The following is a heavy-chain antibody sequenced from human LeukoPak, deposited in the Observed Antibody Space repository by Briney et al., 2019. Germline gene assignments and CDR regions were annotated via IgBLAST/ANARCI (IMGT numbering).Heavy chain of an antibody. CDR3: ARGPLVYHGSGSYLNY. V-gene: IGHV3-30-3*01. Sequence: GGPLRLSCAASGFTFSSYAMHWVRQAPGKGLEGVAVISYDGSNKYYADSVKARFTISRDNSKNTLYLQMNSLRDEDTALYYCARGPLVYHGSGSYLNYWGQGTLVTVSS. CDR1: GFTFSSYA. D-gene: IGHD3-10*01. CDR2: ISYDGSNK. J-gene: IGHJ4*02.